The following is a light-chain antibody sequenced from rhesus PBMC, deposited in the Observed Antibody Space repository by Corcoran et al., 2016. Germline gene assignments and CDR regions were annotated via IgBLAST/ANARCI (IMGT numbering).Light chain of an antibody. CDR1: QGVGDD. J-gene: IGKJ3*01. V-gene: IGKV1-36*02. CDR3: LQGYSTPFT. Sequence: DIQMTQSPSSLSASIGDRATITCRASQGVGDDLTWFQQKPGKPPKPLIYRASSLESGVPSRFSGGGSGTDFTLTISSLQPEDFATYYCLQGYSTPFTFGPGTKLDIK. CDR2: RAS.